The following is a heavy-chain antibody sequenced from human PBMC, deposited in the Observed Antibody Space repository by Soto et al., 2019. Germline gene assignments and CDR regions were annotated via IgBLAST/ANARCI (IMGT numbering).Heavy chain of an antibody. J-gene: IGHJ4*02. D-gene: IGHD4-17*01. CDR3: ARGGAFDYGDDLGDFDY. Sequence: GASVKVSCKASGYTFTGYYMHWVRQAPGQGLEWMGWINPNSGGTNYAQKFQGRVTMTRDTSISTAYMELSRLRSDDTAVYYCARGGAFDYGDDLGDFDYWGQGTLVTVSS. V-gene: IGHV1-2*02. CDR1: GYTFTGYY. CDR2: INPNSGGT.